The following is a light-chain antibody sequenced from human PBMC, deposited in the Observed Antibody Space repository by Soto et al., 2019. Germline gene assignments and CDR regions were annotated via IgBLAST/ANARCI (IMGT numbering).Light chain of an antibody. CDR2: DND. Sequence: QSVLSQPPSVSAAPGQKVTISCSGSSSNIGNNYVSWYQQLPGTAPKLLVYDNDKRPSGIPDRFSGAKSGTSATLAITGLQTGDEADYYCGTWDSSLRAGVFGGGTKVTVL. J-gene: IGLJ2*01. V-gene: IGLV1-51*01. CDR1: SSNIGNNY. CDR3: GTWDSSLRAGV.